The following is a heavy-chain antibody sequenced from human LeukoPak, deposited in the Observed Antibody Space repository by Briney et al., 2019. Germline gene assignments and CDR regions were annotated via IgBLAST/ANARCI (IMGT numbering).Heavy chain of an antibody. CDR1: GFTFSDYY. V-gene: IGHV3-11*01. CDR2: ISSSGSTI. D-gene: IGHD2-21*02. Sequence: PGGSLRLSCAASGFTFSDYYMSWLRQAPGKGLEWVSYISSSGSTIYYADSVKGRFTISRDNAKNSLYLQMNSLRAEDTAVYYCARSIVVVTATLDYWGQGTLVTVSS. J-gene: IGHJ4*02. CDR3: ARSIVVVTATLDY.